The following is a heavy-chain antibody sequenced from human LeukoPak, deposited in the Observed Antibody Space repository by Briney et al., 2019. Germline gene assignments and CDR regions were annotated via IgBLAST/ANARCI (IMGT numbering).Heavy chain of an antibody. D-gene: IGHD3-22*01. J-gene: IGHJ3*02. CDR1: GFTFSSYS. CDR2: ISTSSSYI. V-gene: IGHV3-21*01. CDR3: ASGSHLVVVGAFDI. Sequence: RGGSLRLSCAASGFTFSSYSMNWVRQAPGKGLEWVSSISTSSSYIYYADSVKGRFTSSRDNAKKSLYLQMNSLRADDTAVYYCASGSHLVVVGAFDIWGQGAMVTVSS.